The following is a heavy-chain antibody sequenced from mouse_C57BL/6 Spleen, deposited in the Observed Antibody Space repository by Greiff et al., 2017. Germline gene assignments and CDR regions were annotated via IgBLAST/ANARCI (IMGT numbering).Heavy chain of an antibody. CDR1: GYAFSSSW. Sequence: QVQLKQSGPELVKPGASVKISCKASGYAFSSSWMNWVKQRPGKGLEWIGRIYPGDGDTNYNGKFKGKATLTADKSSSTAYMQLSSLTSEDSAVYFCARGLTVVARDYWGQGTTLTVSS. V-gene: IGHV1-82*01. D-gene: IGHD1-1*01. CDR3: ARGLTVVARDY. J-gene: IGHJ2*01. CDR2: IYPGDGDT.